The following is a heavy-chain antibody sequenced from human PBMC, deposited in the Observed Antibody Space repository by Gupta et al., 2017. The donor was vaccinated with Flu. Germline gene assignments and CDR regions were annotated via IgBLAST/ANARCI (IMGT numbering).Heavy chain of an antibody. CDR1: FSTYE. CDR2: IDHTGNTK. D-gene: IGHD3-3*01. J-gene: IGHJ4*02. CDR3: ARELPNTLEPFDY. V-gene: IGHV3-48*03. Sequence: FSTYEMNWVRQAPGKGLEWISFIDHTGNTKDEVAAVKGRFTISRDNAKNSLYLQMTSLRSDDTAVYYCARELPNTLEPFDYWGQGTLVTVSS.